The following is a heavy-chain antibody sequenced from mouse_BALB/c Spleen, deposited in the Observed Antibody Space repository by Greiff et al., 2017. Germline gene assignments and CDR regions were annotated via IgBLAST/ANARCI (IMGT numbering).Heavy chain of an antibody. CDR3: AIALYGNYRPDGMDY. CDR2: INPSTGYT. CDR1: GYTFTSYW. D-gene: IGHD2-1*01. V-gene: IGHV1-7*01. Sequence: QVQLKQSGAELAKPGASVKMSCKASGYTFTSYWMHWVKQRPGQGLEWIGYINPSTGYTEYNQKFKDKATLTADKSSSTAYMQLSSLTSEDSAVYYCAIALYGNYRPDGMDYWGQGTSVTVSS. J-gene: IGHJ4*01.